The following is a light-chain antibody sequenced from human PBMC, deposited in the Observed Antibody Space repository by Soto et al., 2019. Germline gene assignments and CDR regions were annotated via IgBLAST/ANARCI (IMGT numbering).Light chain of an antibody. J-gene: IGLJ2*01. V-gene: IGLV2-14*01. CDR1: SSDVGGYKY. CDR3: SLYTSSSVV. Sequence: QSALTQPASVSGSPGQSITISCTGTSSDVGGYKYVSWYQQHPGKAPQLMIYEVSNRPSGVSNRFSGSKSGNTASLTISGLQAEDEADYYCSLYTSSSVVFGGGTKVTVL. CDR2: EVS.